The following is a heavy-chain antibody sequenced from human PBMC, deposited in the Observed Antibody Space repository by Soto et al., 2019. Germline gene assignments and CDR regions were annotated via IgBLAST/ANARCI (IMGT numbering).Heavy chain of an antibody. Sequence: SVKVACKASGYTFTSYYMYWVRQPPGQGLEWMGIINPSGWSTSYAQKFQGRVTMTRHTSTSTVYMEPSSLRSEDTGVSYCARDCGTDSFYYGMDLWGQGATVTVSS. CDR1: GYTFTSYY. D-gene: IGHD1-1*01. J-gene: IGHJ6*02. V-gene: IGHV1-46*01. CDR2: INPSGWST. CDR3: ARDCGTDSFYYGMDL.